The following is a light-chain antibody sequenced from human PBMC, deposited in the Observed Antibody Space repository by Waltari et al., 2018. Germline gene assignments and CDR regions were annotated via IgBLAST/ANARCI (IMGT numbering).Light chain of an antibody. J-gene: IGLJ3*02. CDR1: SSDVGGYNY. CDR2: DVA. Sequence: QSALTQPASVSESPGQSITISCSGTSSDVGGYNYVCWYQQHPGKAPKLIIYDVANRPSGVSTRFSGSKSGNTASLTISGLQAEDEADYYCFSYRSSSTWVFGGGTKLTVL. CDR3: FSYRSSSTWV. V-gene: IGLV2-14*01.